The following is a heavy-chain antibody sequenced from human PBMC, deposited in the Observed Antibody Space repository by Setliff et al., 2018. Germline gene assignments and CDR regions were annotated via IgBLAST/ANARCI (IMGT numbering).Heavy chain of an antibody. V-gene: IGHV3-7*03. J-gene: IGHJ6*03. CDR3: ARVWFGNMDV. Sequence: GGSLRLSCAASEFTFSNYWMSWVRQAPGKGLEWVANINQDGSVKYYVDSVKGRFTISRDNARNSLYLQMNSLRAEDTAVYYCARVWFGNMDVWGKGTTVTVSS. CDR2: INQDGSVK. CDR1: EFTFSNYW. D-gene: IGHD3-10*01.